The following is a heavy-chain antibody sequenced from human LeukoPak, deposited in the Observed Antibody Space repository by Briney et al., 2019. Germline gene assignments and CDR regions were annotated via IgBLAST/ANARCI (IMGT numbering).Heavy chain of an antibody. D-gene: IGHD5-18*01. CDR1: GFTLRSYA. J-gene: IGHJ4*02. Sequence: TGGSLRLSCAASGFTLRSYAMSGVGQAQGKGGEGVSGISASGAETLYAESVKGRFTISRDNSKNTLYLQLNSLRVNDTAVYYCVNGDTAMNWGQGTLVPVSS. CDR2: ISASGAET. CDR3: VNGDTAMN. V-gene: IGHV3-23*01.